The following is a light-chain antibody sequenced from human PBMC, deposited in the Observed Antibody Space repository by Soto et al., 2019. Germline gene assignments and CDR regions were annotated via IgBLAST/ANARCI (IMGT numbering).Light chain of an antibody. Sequence: QLVLTQSPSASASLGASVKLTCTLSSGHSTYDIAWHQQQPEKGPRYLMKVNSYGSHTKGDAIPDRFSGSSSGAERYLTIPSLQSEDEADYYCQTWGTGIQVFGGGTKLTVL. CDR2: VNSYGSH. J-gene: IGLJ2*01. CDR3: QTWGTGIQV. CDR1: SGHSTYD. V-gene: IGLV4-69*01.